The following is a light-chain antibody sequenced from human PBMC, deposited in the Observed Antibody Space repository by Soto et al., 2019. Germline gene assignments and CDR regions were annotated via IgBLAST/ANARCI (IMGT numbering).Light chain of an antibody. CDR3: QVWDSSSDVV. CDR1: NIGSKS. J-gene: IGLJ2*01. Sequence: SSELTQPPSVSGAPGKTARITCGGNNIGSKSVHWYQQKPDQAPVLVIYYDSDQPSGIPERFSGYNSGNTATLTTGRVEAGDEDDYYCQVWDSSSDVVFGGGTKLTVL. CDR2: YDS. V-gene: IGLV3-21*04.